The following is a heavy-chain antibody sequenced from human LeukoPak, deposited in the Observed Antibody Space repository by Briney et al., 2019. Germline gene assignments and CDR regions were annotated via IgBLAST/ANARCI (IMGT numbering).Heavy chain of an antibody. Sequence: QAGGSLRLSCAASGFTFSNYWMNWVRQAPGKGLEWVANIKQDGSAKYYVDSVKGRLTISRDNAKSLLYLQMNSLRAEDAAVYYCAGGQGFLIDYWGQGTLVTVSS. CDR2: IKQDGSAK. D-gene: IGHD3-3*01. J-gene: IGHJ4*02. CDR1: GFTFSNYW. CDR3: AGGQGFLIDY. V-gene: IGHV3-7*01.